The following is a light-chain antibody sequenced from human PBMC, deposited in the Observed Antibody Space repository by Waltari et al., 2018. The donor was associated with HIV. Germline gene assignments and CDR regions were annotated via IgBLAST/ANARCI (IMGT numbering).Light chain of an antibody. CDR1: SSDVGGSDY. CDR3: TSYTSSTTLV. J-gene: IGLJ1*01. V-gene: IGLV2-14*01. Sequence: QSALTQSASVSGSPGQSITISCTGTSSDVGGSDYVSWYQQHPGKAPKLMIHEVSNRPSGVSTRFSGSKSGNTASLIISGLQAEDEADYYCTSYTSSTTLVFGTGTKVTVL. CDR2: EVS.